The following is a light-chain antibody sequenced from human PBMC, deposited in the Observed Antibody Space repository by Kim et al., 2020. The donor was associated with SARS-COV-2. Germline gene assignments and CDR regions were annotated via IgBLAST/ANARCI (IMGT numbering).Light chain of an antibody. J-gene: IGLJ1*01. Sequence: QSALTQPASVSGSPGQSITISCTGTSRDVGNYNLVSWYQQHPGKAPKLKIYEVTKRPSGVSNRFSGSKSGNTASLTISGLQAEDEADYYCCSYAGSSTSVFGTGTKVTVL. CDR1: SRDVGNYNL. CDR3: CSYAGSSTSV. CDR2: EVT. V-gene: IGLV2-23*02.